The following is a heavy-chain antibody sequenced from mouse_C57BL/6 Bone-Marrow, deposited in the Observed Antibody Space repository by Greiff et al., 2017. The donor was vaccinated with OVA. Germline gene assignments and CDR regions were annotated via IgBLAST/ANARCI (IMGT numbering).Heavy chain of an antibody. J-gene: IGHJ3*01. D-gene: IGHD2-4*01. CDR1: GYTFTTYP. CDR3: ARPGDYDGGWFAY. V-gene: IGHV1-47*01. Sequence: QVQLQQSGAELVKPGASVKLSCKASGYTFTTYPIEWMKQNPGQSLEWIGNFHPDNDDTKYNEKFKGKATLTVEKSSSTVYLELSRLTSDDSAVYYCARPGDYDGGWFAYWGQGTLVTVSA. CDR2: FHPDNDDT.